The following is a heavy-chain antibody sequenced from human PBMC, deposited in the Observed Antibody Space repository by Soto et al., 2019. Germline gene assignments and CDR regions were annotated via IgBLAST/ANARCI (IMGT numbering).Heavy chain of an antibody. J-gene: IGHJ1*01. Sequence: EVQLVESGGGLVQPGGSLRLSCVASGFTFSSYWMHWVRQAPGKGLVWVSSISNDGSSIYADPVKGRFTISRDNARNTLYLQMNRLRAEDKDVYYGARLPYKNPQNWGHRTLVIVSP. D-gene: IGHD1-1*01. CDR3: ARLPYKNPQN. V-gene: IGHV3-74*01. CDR2: ISNDGSS. CDR1: GFTFSSYW.